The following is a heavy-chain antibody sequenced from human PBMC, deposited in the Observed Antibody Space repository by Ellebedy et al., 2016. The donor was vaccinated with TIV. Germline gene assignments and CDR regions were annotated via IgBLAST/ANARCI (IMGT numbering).Heavy chain of an antibody. Sequence: GESLKISCKGSGYRFTNYWIGWVRQMPGKGLEWMGIMYPGDSEARYSPSFQGQVTISADRSINTAYLQWSSLKASDTAIYYCARQGSDGMDVWGQGTTVTVS. J-gene: IGHJ6*02. D-gene: IGHD2-15*01. CDR3: ARQGSDGMDV. V-gene: IGHV5-51*01. CDR2: MYPGDSEA. CDR1: GYRFTNYW.